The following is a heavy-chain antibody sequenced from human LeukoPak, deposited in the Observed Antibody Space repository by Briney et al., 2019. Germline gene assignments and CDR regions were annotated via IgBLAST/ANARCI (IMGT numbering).Heavy chain of an antibody. D-gene: IGHD2-8*01. CDR1: GGTFSIYA. CDR3: ARDGGGYCTNGVCYRLVY. J-gene: IGHJ4*02. Sequence: GASVKVSCKASGGTFSIYAISWVRQAPGQGLEWMGRIIPILGIANYAQKFQGRVTITADKSTSTAYMELSSLRSEDTAVYYCARDGGGYCTNGVCYRLVYWGQGTLVTVSS. V-gene: IGHV1-69*04. CDR2: IIPILGIA.